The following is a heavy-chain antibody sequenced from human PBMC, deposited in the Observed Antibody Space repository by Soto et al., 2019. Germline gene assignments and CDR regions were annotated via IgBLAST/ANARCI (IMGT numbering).Heavy chain of an antibody. Sequence: QVQLVQSGAEVKKPGSSVKVSCKASGGTFSSYAISWVRQAPGQGLGGMGGIIPIFGTANYAQKSQGRVTITADESTSTAYMELSSLRSEDTAVYYCARVNYYDSSGYHKSFDYWGQGTLVTVSS. CDR2: IIPIFGTA. D-gene: IGHD3-22*01. CDR3: ARVNYYDSSGYHKSFDY. J-gene: IGHJ4*02. V-gene: IGHV1-69*01. CDR1: GGTFSSYA.